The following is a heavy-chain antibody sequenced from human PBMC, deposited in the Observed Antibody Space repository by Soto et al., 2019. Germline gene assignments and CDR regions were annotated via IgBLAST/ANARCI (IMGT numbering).Heavy chain of an antibody. D-gene: IGHD1-1*01. CDR2: INTDGSGT. CDR3: ARGNLGAFDI. V-gene: IGHV3-74*01. CDR1: GFTFSSDW. J-gene: IGHJ3*02. Sequence: LRLSCAASGFTFSSDWMHWVRQAPGKGLVWVSRINTDGSGTTYADSVKGRFTISRDNAKNMVYLQMNSLRAEDTAVYFCARGNLGAFDIWGQGTMVTVSS.